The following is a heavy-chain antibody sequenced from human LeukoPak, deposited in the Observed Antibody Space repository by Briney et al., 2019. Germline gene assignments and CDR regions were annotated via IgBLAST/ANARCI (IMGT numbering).Heavy chain of an antibody. J-gene: IGHJ3*02. CDR2: IKQDGSEK. CDR1: GFRFPLYT. CDR3: ASQAGAFDI. Sequence: GGSLRLSCAASGFRFPLYTMHWVRQAPGKGLEWVANIKQDGSEKYYVDSVKGRFTISRDNAKNSLYLQMNSLRAEDTAVYYCASQAGAFDIWGQGTMVTVSS. V-gene: IGHV3-7*01.